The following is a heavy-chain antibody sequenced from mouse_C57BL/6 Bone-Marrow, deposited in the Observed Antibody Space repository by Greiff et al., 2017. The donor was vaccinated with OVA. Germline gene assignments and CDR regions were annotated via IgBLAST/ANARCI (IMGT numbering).Heavy chain of an antibody. CDR1: GFNIKDYY. Sequence: QVQLKESGAELVRPGASVKLSCTASGFNIKDYYMHWVKQRPGRGLEWIGRIDPNSGGTKYNEKFKSKATLTVDKPSSTAYMQLSSLTSEDSAVYYCFITTVGGAMDYWGQGTSVTVSS. V-gene: IGHV1-72*01. CDR2: IDPNSGGT. D-gene: IGHD1-1*01. CDR3: FITTVGGAMDY. J-gene: IGHJ4*01.